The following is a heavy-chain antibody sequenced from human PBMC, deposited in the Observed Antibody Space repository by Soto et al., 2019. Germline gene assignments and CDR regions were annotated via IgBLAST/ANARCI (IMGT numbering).Heavy chain of an antibody. CDR2: INPYGGAA. Sequence: QVQLVQSGAEGKKPGASVKVSCKASGYTFTSTWMHWVRQAPGQGLEWMGIINPYGGAANYAEKFQGRVTMTRDTSTATDYKELSSLRSEDTAMYYCARDRSHSSEYWWLDYWGQGTQVTVSS. D-gene: IGHD2-15*01. CDR3: ARDRSHSSEYWWLDY. V-gene: IGHV1-46*01. CDR1: GYTFTSTW. J-gene: IGHJ4*02.